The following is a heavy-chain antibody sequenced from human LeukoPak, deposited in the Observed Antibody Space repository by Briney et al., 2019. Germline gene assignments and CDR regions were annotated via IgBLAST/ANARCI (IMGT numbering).Heavy chain of an antibody. V-gene: IGHV3-66*01. J-gene: IGHJ4*02. D-gene: IGHD3-9*01. CDR2: ISSGGGT. CDR1: GFTFSNYG. Sequence: GGSLRLSCAASGFTFSNYGTHWARQAPGKGLEWVSLISSGGGTYYADSVKGRFTISRDNSKNTLYLQMNSLGAEDTAAYYCGGGGPGKDFNILTGYLYYWGQGTPVTVSS. CDR3: GGGGPGKDFNILTGYLYY.